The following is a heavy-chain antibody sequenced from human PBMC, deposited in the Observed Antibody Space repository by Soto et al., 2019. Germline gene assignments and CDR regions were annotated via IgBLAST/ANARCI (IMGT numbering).Heavy chain of an antibody. D-gene: IGHD3-22*01. V-gene: IGHV3-30-3*01. Sequence: GGSLRLSCAASGFTFSSYAMHWVRQAPGKGLEWVAVISYDGSNKYYADSVKGRFTISRDNSKNTLYLQMNSLRAEDTAVYYCARSYYYDSSGYPNYYYYGMDVWGQGTTVTVSS. J-gene: IGHJ6*02. CDR1: GFTFSSYA. CDR2: ISYDGSNK. CDR3: ARSYYYDSSGYPNYYYYGMDV.